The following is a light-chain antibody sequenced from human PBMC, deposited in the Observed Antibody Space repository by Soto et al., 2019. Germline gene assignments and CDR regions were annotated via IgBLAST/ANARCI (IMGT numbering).Light chain of an antibody. Sequence: QSALTQPPSVCGSPGQSITISCTGTSSDVGGFNYVSWFQQHPGKAPKLMIYEVSNRPSGVSNRFSGSKSGNTASLTISGLQAEDEADYSCSSYRSSSPPYVFGTGTKVTVL. J-gene: IGLJ1*01. CDR2: EVS. V-gene: IGLV2-14*01. CDR1: SSDVGGFNY. CDR3: SSYRSSSPPYV.